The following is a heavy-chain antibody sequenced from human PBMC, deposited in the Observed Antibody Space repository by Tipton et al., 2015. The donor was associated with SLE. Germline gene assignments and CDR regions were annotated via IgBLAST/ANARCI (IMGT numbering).Heavy chain of an antibody. V-gene: IGHV3-30*18. D-gene: IGHD3-10*01. J-gene: IGHJ4*02. CDR2: IWFDGSNK. CDR3: AKGEDYYGSGSDY. CDR1: GFTFNSYG. Sequence: SLRLSCAASGFTFNSYGMHWVRQAPGKGLEWVAVIWFDGSNKYYVDSVKGRFTISRDNSKNTLFLQMNSLRAEDTAVYYCAKGEDYYGSGSDYWGQGTLVTVSS.